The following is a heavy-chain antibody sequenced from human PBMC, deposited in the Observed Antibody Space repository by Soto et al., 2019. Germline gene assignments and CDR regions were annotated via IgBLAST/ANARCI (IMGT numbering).Heavy chain of an antibody. Sequence: QVQLVESGGGVVQPGRSLRLSCAASGFTFSNYPMHWVRQAPGKGLEWVSVISFDGRYKYYVDSVKGRFTISRDNSKNTMYLQVDTPGDEGTAVYYCTRCCDLIDFYRGMDAGSEWTTVTVSS. CDR2: ISFDGRYK. CDR1: GFTFSNYP. J-gene: IGHJ6*04. CDR3: TRCCDLIDFYRGMDA. D-gene: IGHD2-21*02. V-gene: IGHV3-30*04.